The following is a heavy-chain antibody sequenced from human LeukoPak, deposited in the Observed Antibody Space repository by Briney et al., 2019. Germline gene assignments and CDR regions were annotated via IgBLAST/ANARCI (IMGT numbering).Heavy chain of an antibody. CDR1: GDSISSTNW. Sequence: SETLSLTCAVSGDSISSTNWWSWVRQPPGKGLEWIGEVYHSGSFNYNPSLKSRVTISAGKSKTQFSLKLSSVTAADTAMYYCARQRITMNCAFDIWGQGTMVTVSS. CDR2: VYHSGSF. J-gene: IGHJ3*02. CDR3: ARQRITMNCAFDI. V-gene: IGHV4-4*02. D-gene: IGHD3-22*01.